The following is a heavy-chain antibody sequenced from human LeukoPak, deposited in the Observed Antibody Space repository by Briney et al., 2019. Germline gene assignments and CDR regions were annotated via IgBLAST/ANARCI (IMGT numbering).Heavy chain of an antibody. V-gene: IGHV3-23*01. CDR1: AFTFSSNA. J-gene: IGHJ4*02. CDR2: ISGSGGST. CDR3: AKEAYYDSSGTNSYYFDY. Sequence: GGSLRLSCGASAFTFSSNAMSWVRQAPGEGLEWVSTISGSGGSTYYASSVKGRFTISRDNSKNTLYLQMNSLRAEDTAVYYCAKEAYYDSSGTNSYYFDYWGQGTLVTVSS. D-gene: IGHD3-22*01.